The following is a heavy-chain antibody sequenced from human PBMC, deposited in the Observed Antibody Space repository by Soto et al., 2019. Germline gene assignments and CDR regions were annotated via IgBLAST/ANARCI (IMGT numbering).Heavy chain of an antibody. CDR2: INHSGST. V-gene: IGHV4-34*01. CDR3: ARGLGSSYYYDYMDV. CDR1: GGSFSGYY. D-gene: IGHD7-27*01. Sequence: SETLSLTCAVYGGSFSGYYWSWIRQPPGKGLEWIGEINHSGSTNYNPSLKSRVTISVDTSKNQFSLKLSSVTAADTAVYYCARGLGSSYYYDYMDVWGKGTTVTVSS. J-gene: IGHJ6*03.